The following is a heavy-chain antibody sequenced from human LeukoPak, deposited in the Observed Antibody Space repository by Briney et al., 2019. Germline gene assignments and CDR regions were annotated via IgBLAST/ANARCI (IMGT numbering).Heavy chain of an antibody. V-gene: IGHV3-30*02. CDR2: IWYDGSNK. Sequence: GGSLRLSWAASGFTFSTYGMHWVRQAPGKGLEWVAVIWYDGSNKYYADSVKGRFTISRDNSKNTLYLQMNSLRAEDTAVYYCAKDRPPTVNGCLDYWGQGTLVTVSS. J-gene: IGHJ4*02. CDR3: AKDRPPTVNGCLDY. D-gene: IGHD4-11*01. CDR1: GFTFSTYG.